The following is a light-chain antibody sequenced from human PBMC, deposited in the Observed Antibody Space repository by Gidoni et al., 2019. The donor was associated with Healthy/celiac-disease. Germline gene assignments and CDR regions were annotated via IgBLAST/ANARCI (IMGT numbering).Light chain of an antibody. CDR3: QSADSSGTYKV. J-gene: IGLJ3*02. CDR2: KDS. V-gene: IGLV3-25*02. CDR1: ALPKQY. Sequence: SYELTQPPSVSVSPGQTARITCSGDALPKQYAYWYQQKPGQAPVLVIYKDSERPSGITERFSGSSSGTTVTLTISGVQAEEEADYYCQSADSSGTYKVFGGGTKLTVL.